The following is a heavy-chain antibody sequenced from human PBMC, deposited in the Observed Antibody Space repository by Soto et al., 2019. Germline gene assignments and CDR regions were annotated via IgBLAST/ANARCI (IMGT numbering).Heavy chain of an antibody. CDR3: AREELRWFGELLQGGYFDY. CDR2: IYHSGST. J-gene: IGHJ4*02. V-gene: IGHV4-4*02. CDR1: GGSISSSNW. D-gene: IGHD3-10*01. Sequence: SETLSLTCAVSGGSISSSNWWSWVRQPPGKGLEWIGEIYHSGSTNYNPSLKSRVTISVDKSKNQFSLKLSSVTAADTAVYYCAREELRWFGELLQGGYFDYWGQGTLVTVSS.